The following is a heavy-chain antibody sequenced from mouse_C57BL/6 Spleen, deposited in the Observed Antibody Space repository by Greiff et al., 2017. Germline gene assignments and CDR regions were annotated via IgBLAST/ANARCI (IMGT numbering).Heavy chain of an antibody. CDR2: IHPRSGST. V-gene: IGHV1-64*01. J-gene: IGHJ2*01. D-gene: IGHD2-12*01. Sequence: QVQLKQPGAELVKPGASVKLSCKASGYTFTSYWMHWVKQRPGQGLEWIGMIHPRSGSTNYNEKFKSKATLTVDKSSSTAYMKLSRLTSEGSAVYYCAREVYDDRRFGDWGKGTTLTVSS. CDR3: AREVYDDRRFGD. CDR1: GYTFTSYW.